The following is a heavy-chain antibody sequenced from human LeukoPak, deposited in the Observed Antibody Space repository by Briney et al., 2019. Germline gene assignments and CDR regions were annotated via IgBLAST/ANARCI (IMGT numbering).Heavy chain of an antibody. J-gene: IGHJ4*02. CDR2: IKQDGSEK. Sequence: PGGSLRLSCEASGFTFSAYAMTWVRQAPGKGLEWVANIKQDGSEKYYVDSVKGRFTISRDNAKNSLYLQMNSLRAEDTAVYYGESRYSSGWYRGYYFDYWGQGTLVTVSS. D-gene: IGHD6-19*01. CDR1: GFTFSAYA. V-gene: IGHV3-7*05. CDR3: ESRYSSGWYRGYYFDY.